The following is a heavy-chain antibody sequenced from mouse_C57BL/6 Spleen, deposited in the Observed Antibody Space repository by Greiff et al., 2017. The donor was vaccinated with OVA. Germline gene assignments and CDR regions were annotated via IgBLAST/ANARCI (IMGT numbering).Heavy chain of an antibody. CDR2: INYDGSST. J-gene: IGHJ3*01. D-gene: IGHD2-4*01. Sequence: EVQLVEPEGGLVQPGSSMKLSCTASGFTFSDYYMAWVRQVPEKGLEWVANINYDGSSTYYLDSLKSRFIIARDNAKNILYLQMSSLKSEDTATYYCATYDYVFAYWGQGTLVTVSA. CDR1: GFTFSDYY. V-gene: IGHV5-16*01. CDR3: ATYDYVFAY.